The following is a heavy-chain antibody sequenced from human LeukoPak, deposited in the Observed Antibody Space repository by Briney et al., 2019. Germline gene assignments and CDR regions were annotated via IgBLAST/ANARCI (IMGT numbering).Heavy chain of an antibody. CDR1: GYSFTGYY. CDR2: INPNSGGT. CDR3: ARVSTGGYSSSAY. D-gene: IGHD2-15*01. J-gene: IGHJ4*02. Sequence: ASVTVSCKASGYSFTGYYMHWVRQAPGQGLECMGWINPNSGGTNYAPKFQGRVTMTRDTSISTAYMELSRLTSDDTAVYYCARVSTGGYSSSAYWGQGTPATVSS. V-gene: IGHV1-2*02.